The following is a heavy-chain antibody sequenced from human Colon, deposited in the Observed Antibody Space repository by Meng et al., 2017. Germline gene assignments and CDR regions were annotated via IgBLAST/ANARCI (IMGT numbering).Heavy chain of an antibody. Sequence: VPPPESGPSLVKRSETLSLTCAFSGGSIRPYYWSWIRQPPGKGLEWIGNNYYSGSTNYNPSLASRVTISVDTSKNQFSLKLSSVTAADTAVYYCARGLFDYWGQGTLVTVSS. CDR1: GGSIRPYY. J-gene: IGHJ4*02. CDR3: ARGLFDY. CDR2: NYYSGST. V-gene: IGHV4-59*12.